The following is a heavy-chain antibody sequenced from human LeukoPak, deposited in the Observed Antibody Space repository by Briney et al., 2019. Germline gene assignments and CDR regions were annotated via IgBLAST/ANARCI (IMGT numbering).Heavy chain of an antibody. D-gene: IGHD3-10*01. J-gene: IGHJ4*02. CDR3: ARDPLAMVRGVIR. V-gene: IGHV4-30-4*08. CDR1: GGSISSGDYY. Sequence: PSQTLSLTCTVSGGSISSGDYYWSWIRQPPGKGLEWIGYIYYSGSTYYNPSLKSRVTISVDTSKNQFSLKLSSVTAADTAVYYCARDPLAMVRGVIRGGQGTLVTVA. CDR2: IYYSGST.